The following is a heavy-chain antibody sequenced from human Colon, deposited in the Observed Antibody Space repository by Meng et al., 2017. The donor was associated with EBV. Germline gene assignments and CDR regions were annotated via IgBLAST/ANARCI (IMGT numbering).Heavy chain of an antibody. V-gene: IGHV4-30-4*01. J-gene: IGHJ4*02. D-gene: IGHD1-26*01. CDR2: IHHSGSA. CDR1: VGSMSSGNYY. Sequence: QGPLQESGPGLLEPSQTLSLPCTVSVGSMSSGNYYWSWIRQPPGKGLEWIGYIHHSGSAYYNPSLKSRVSISVDTSKNQFSLNLNSMTAADTAVYYCARGKQDAWELLAYWGQGALVTVSS. CDR3: ARGKQDAWELLAY.